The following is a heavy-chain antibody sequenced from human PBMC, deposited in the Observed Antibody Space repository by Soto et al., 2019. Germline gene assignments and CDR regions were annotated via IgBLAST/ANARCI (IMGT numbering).Heavy chain of an antibody. V-gene: IGHV3-7*01. CDR3: ARDLVVVVATTPGIDY. D-gene: IGHD2-15*01. J-gene: IGHJ4*02. CDR1: GFTFSNYW. Sequence: EVQLVESGGGLVQPGGSLRLSCAASGFTFSNYWMSWVRQAPGKGLQWVANIKQDGSERYYVDSVKGRFTISRDNAKNSLYLQMNSLRAEDTAVYYCARDLVVVVATTPGIDYWGLGTLVTVSS. CDR2: IKQDGSER.